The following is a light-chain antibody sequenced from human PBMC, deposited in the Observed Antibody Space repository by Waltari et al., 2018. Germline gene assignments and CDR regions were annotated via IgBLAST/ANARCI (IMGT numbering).Light chain of an antibody. V-gene: IGLV4-69*01. J-gene: IGLJ3*02. CDR3: QTGGQGTWV. CDR1: SGHSTNV. CDR2: VNSDGRH. Sequence: QLVLTQSPSASASLGASVKLTCTLSSGHSTNVIAWLQKRPERGPRYLMKVNSDGRHNKGDEFHYRFSGSSSGAEHYLTISSLQSEDEADYYCQTGGQGTWVFGGGTKLTVL.